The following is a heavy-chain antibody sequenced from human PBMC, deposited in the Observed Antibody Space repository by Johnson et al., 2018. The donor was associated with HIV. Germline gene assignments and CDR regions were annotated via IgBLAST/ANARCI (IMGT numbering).Heavy chain of an antibody. J-gene: IGHJ3*02. Sequence: VQLVESGGGLVQPGGSLRLSCAASGFTFSSYWMSWVRQAPGKGLEWVANIKQDGSEKYYVDSVKGRFTISRDNAKNSLYLQMNSLRAEDTAVYYCATVGRTTATAQSAFHMWGQGTLVTVSS. CDR1: GFTFSSYW. D-gene: IGHD1-1*01. CDR3: ATVGRTTATAQSAFHM. CDR2: IKQDGSEK. V-gene: IGHV3-7*01.